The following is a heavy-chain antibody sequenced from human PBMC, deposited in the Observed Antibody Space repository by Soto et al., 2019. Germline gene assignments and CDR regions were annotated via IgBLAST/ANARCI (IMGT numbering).Heavy chain of an antibody. Sequence: EVQLLEAGGGLVQPGGSLRLSCAASGFTFSSYAMSWVRQAPGKGLEWVSAISGSGGSTYYADSVKGRFTISRDNSKNTLYLQMNSLRAEDTAVYYCAKDRNYYDRDLLRDDIWGQGTMVTVSS. CDR2: ISGSGGST. CDR3: AKDRNYYDRDLLRDDI. D-gene: IGHD3-22*01. CDR1: GFTFSSYA. V-gene: IGHV3-23*01. J-gene: IGHJ3*02.